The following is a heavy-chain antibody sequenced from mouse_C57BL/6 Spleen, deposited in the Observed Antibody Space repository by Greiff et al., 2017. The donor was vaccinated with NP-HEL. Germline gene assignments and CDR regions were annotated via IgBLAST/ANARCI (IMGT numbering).Heavy chain of an antibody. D-gene: IGHD2-4*01. Sequence: QVQLQQSGPELVKPGASVKISCKASGYAFSSSWMNWVKQRPGKGLEWIGRIYPGDGDTNYNGKFKGKATLTADKSSSTAYMQLSSLTSEDSAVYFFARSDYDYDRDYAMDYWGQGTSVTVSS. V-gene: IGHV1-82*01. CDR1: GYAFSSSW. CDR3: ARSDYDYDRDYAMDY. CDR2: IYPGDGDT. J-gene: IGHJ4*01.